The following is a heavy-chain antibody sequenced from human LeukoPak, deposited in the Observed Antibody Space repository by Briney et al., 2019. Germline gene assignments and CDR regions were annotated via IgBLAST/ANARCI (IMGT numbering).Heavy chain of an antibody. D-gene: IGHD2-2*01. V-gene: IGHV4-59*08. Sequence: PSETLSLTCAVSGGSISSYFWSWIRQPPGTGLEWIGYIDYTGSTNYNPSLKSRLTISIDTSENQFSLKVSSVTAADTAVYYCARHHPDQSGSFDIWGQGTMVTVSS. J-gene: IGHJ3*02. CDR1: GGSISSYF. CDR3: ARHHPDQSGSFDI. CDR2: IDYTGST.